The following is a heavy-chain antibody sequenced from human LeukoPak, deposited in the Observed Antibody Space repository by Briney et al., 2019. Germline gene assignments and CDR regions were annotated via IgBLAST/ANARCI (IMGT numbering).Heavy chain of an antibody. V-gene: IGHV4-59*01. CDR2: MGKSGGT. CDR1: GGSISGFY. CDR3: ARDYSKGGGFDF. J-gene: IGHJ4*02. Sequence: PSETLSLTCSVSGGSISGFYWSWIRQPPGKGLEWIGYMGKSGGTTYNPSLKSRVTISVDTSKNQFSLRLSPVTAADTAVYYCARDYSKGGGFDFWGQGTLVTVSS. D-gene: IGHD4-11*01.